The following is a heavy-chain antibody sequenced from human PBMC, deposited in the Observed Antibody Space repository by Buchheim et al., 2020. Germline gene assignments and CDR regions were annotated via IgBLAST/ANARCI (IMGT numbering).Heavy chain of an antibody. CDR3: ARDKPYDFWSGYPISRYYYYYGMDV. CDR2: INTNTGNP. V-gene: IGHV7-4-1*01. Sequence: QVQLVQSGSELKKPGASVKVSCKASGYTFTSYAMNWVRQAPGQGLEWMGWINTNTGNPTYAQGFTGRFVFSLDTSVSTAYLQICSLKAEDTAVYYCARDKPYDFWSGYPISRYYYYYGMDVWGQGTT. CDR1: GYTFTSYA. D-gene: IGHD3-3*01. J-gene: IGHJ6*02.